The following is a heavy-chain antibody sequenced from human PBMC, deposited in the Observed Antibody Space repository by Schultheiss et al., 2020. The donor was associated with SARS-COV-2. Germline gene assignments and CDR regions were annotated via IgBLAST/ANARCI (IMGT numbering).Heavy chain of an antibody. J-gene: IGHJ4*02. CDR3: ARRGRIAAAGYDY. V-gene: IGHV4-34*01. D-gene: IGHD6-13*01. Sequence: SETLSLTCTVSGGSISSYYWSWVRQPPGKGLEWIGEINHSGSTNFKPSLKSRVTISVDTSKNQFSLKLSSVTAADTAVYYCARRGRIAAAGYDYWGQGTLVTVSS. CDR2: INHSGST. CDR1: GGSISSYY.